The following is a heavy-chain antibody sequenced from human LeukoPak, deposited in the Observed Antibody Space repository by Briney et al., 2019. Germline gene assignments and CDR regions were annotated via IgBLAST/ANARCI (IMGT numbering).Heavy chain of an antibody. Sequence: GGSLRLSCAASGFTFSSYAMHWVRQAPGKGLEWVAVISYDGSNKYYADSVKGRFTISRDNSKNTLYLQMNSLRAEDTAVYYCARAMRLRLGELVYWGQGTLVTVSS. CDR2: ISYDGSNK. CDR1: GFTFSSYA. D-gene: IGHD3-16*01. J-gene: IGHJ4*02. V-gene: IGHV3-30*01. CDR3: ARAMRLRLGELVY.